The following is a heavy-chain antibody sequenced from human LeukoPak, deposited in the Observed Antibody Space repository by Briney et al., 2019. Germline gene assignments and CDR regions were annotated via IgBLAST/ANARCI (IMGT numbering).Heavy chain of an antibody. Sequence: EASVKVSCKASGYTFNGYYIHWVRQAPGQGLEWMGWINPNSGGTNYAQKLQGRVTMTRDTSISTAYMELSRLRDDDTALYYCARYSTVTVYYFDYWGQGTLVTVSS. J-gene: IGHJ4*02. CDR1: GYTFNGYY. CDR2: INPNSGGT. CDR3: ARYSTVTVYYFDY. D-gene: IGHD4-17*01. V-gene: IGHV1-2*02.